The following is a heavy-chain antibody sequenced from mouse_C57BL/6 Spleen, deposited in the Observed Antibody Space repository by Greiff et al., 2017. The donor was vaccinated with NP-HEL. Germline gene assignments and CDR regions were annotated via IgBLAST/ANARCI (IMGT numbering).Heavy chain of an antibody. V-gene: IGHV2-2*01. CDR1: GFSLTSYG. CDR2: IWSGGST. Sequence: VKLMESGPGLVQPSQSLSITCTVSGFSLTSYGVHWVRQSPGKGLEWLGVIWSGGSTDYNAAFISRLSISKDNSKSQVFFKMNSLQADDTAIYYCARNFNYYGSSHWYFDVWGTGTTVTVSS. D-gene: IGHD1-1*01. J-gene: IGHJ1*03. CDR3: ARNFNYYGSSHWYFDV.